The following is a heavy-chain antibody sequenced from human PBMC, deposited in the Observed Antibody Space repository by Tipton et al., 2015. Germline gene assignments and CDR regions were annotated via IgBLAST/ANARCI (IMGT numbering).Heavy chain of an antibody. D-gene: IGHD6-13*01. J-gene: IGHJ3*01. CDR2: IKPDGSEK. CDR3: AKDLRDFDGYVGAADV. CDR1: GFTFSDYR. V-gene: IGHV3-7*03. Sequence: SLRLSCAASGFTFSDYRMSWVRQAPGKGLEWVANIKPDGSEKSYLDSVKGRFTISRDNAKNSLYLQMDSLGPEDTALYYCAKDLRDFDGYVGAADVWGQGTMVTIAS.